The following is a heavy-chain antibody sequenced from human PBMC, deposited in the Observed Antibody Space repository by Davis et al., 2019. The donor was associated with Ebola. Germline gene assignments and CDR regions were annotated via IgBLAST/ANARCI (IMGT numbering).Heavy chain of an antibody. J-gene: IGHJ5*02. CDR3: AKDRYGSGRVSLNWFDP. Sequence: GGSLRLSCAASGFTLSNYAMHWVRQAPGKGLEWVAVISYDGSDEYYADSVKGRFIISRDTSKNTLYLQMNSLRAEDTAVYYCAKDRYGSGRVSLNWFDPWGQGTLVTVSS. CDR1: GFTLSNYA. V-gene: IGHV3-30-3*01. CDR2: ISYDGSDE. D-gene: IGHD3-10*01.